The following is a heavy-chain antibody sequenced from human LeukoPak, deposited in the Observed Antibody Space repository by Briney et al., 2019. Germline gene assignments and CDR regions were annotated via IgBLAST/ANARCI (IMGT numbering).Heavy chain of an antibody. Sequence: ASVKVSCKASGYTFTGYYVHWVRQAPGQGLEWMGWINPNSGNTNYAQNFQGRVTMTRDTSISTAYMELSRLRSDDTAVYYCARDRDCSSSSCYPFEYWGQGTLVTVSS. CDR1: GYTFTGYY. CDR2: INPNSGNT. D-gene: IGHD2-2*01. J-gene: IGHJ4*02. V-gene: IGHV1-2*02. CDR3: ARDRDCSSSSCYPFEY.